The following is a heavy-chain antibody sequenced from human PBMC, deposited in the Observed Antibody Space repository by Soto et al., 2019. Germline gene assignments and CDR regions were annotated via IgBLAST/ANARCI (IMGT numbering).Heavy chain of an antibody. V-gene: IGHV3-23*01. CDR3: AADYLRHNSLNGYYYSYGMDV. Sequence: GGSLRLSCAASGFTFSTYEFNWVRQAPGRGLEWVSTIGTNGADKQYADFVKGRFTVSRDRSDGTLSLQMNSLRAEDTAVYYCAADYLRHNSLNGYYYSYGMDVWGQGTTVTVSS. CDR2: IGTNGADK. D-gene: IGHD4-17*01. CDR1: GFTFSTYE. J-gene: IGHJ6*02.